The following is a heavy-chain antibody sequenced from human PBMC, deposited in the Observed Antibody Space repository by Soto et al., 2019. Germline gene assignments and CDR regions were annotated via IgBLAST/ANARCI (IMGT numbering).Heavy chain of an antibody. CDR1: GGSISSCDYY. D-gene: IGHD5-12*01. V-gene: IGHV4-30-4*01. CDR3: AEYRTGYSRWLGGYDYYGMDV. CDR2: IYYSGRT. J-gene: IGHJ6*02. Sequence: SETLALTFPVSGGSISSCDYYWSWIRQPPVKVLEWIGYIYYSGRTYYNPSLKSRVNISVDTSKNQFSLKLSSVTAADTAGYYCAEYRTGYSRWLGGYDYYGMDVWGQGTTVTVS.